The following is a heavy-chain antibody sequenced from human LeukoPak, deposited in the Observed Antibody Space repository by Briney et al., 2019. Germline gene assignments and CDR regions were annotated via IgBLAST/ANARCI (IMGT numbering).Heavy chain of an antibody. CDR2: IYSGGST. CDR3: ARVGLNYYYYGMDV. CDR1: GFTVSSNY. Sequence: PGGSLRLSCAASGFTVSSNYMSWVRQAPGKGLEWVSVIYSGGSTYYADSVKGRFTISRDNSKNTLYLQMNSLRAEDTAVYYCARVGLNYYYYGMDVWGQGTTVTVSS. D-gene: IGHD1-26*01. J-gene: IGHJ6*02. V-gene: IGHV3-66*01.